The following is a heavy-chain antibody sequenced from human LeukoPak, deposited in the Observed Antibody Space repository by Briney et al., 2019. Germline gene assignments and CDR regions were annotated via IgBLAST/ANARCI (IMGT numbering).Heavy chain of an antibody. CDR2: ISSSSSYI. J-gene: IGHJ3*02. V-gene: IGHV3-21*01. CDR1: GFTFSSYS. CDR3: ARVGCSGGSCPHGI. D-gene: IGHD2-15*01. Sequence: GRSLRLSCAASGFTFSSYSMNWVRQAPGKGLEWVSSISSSSSYIYYADSVKGRFTISRDNAKNSLYLQMNSLRAEDMAVYYCARVGCSGGSCPHGIWGQGTMVTVSS.